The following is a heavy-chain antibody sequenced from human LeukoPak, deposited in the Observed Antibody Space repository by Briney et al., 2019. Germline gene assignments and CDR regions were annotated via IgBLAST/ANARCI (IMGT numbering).Heavy chain of an antibody. Sequence: SETLSLTCTVSGASIGSYYWSWIRQPPGKGLEWIAYVHYSARTNYNPSLKSRVSISVDTSKKQFSLNLSSVTAADTAVCYCARRGNSWNDFDSWGQGTLVTVSS. V-gene: IGHV4-59*12. CDR2: VHYSART. J-gene: IGHJ4*02. D-gene: IGHD6-13*01. CDR1: GASIGSYY. CDR3: ARRGNSWNDFDS.